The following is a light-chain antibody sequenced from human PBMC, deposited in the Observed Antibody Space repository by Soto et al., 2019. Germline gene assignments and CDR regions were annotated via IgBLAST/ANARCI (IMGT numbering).Light chain of an antibody. Sequence: DIVMTQSPDSLAVSLGERATINCKSSQNVLYKSNNENYLAWYQQKPGQPPKLLIYWASTRKPGVPDRFSGSGCGSYFTFTISSMQAEDVAVYYCHQDYTTPPYTFGQGTKLEI. J-gene: IGKJ2*01. CDR2: WAS. CDR3: HQDYTTPPYT. V-gene: IGKV4-1*01. CDR1: QNVLYKSNNENY.